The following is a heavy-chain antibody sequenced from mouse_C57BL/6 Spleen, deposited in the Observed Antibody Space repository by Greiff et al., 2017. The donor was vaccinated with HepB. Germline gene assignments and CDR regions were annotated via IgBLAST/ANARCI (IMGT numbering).Heavy chain of an antibody. J-gene: IGHJ3*01. D-gene: IGHD1-3*01. CDR2: IDPSDSYT. CDR1: GYTFTSYW. Sequence: QVQLQQPGAELVRPGTSVKLSCKASGYTFTSYWLHWVKQRPGQGLEWIGVIDPSDSYTNYNQKFKGKATLTVDTSSSTAYMQLSSLTSEDSAVYYCARDKGGFAYWGQGTLVTVSA. CDR3: ARDKGGFAY. V-gene: IGHV1-59*01.